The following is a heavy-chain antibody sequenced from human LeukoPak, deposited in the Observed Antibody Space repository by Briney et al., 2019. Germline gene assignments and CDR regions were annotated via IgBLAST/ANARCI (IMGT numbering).Heavy chain of an antibody. CDR3: AKGGESSSWYEFDY. J-gene: IGHJ4*02. V-gene: IGHV3-23*01. Sequence: GGSLRLSCAASGFTFSSYAMSWVRQAPGKGLEWVAVISGSGGSTYYADSVKGRFTISRDNSKNTLYLQMNSLRAEDTAVYYCAKGGESSSWYEFDYWGQGTLVTVSS. CDR1: GFTFSSYA. D-gene: IGHD6-13*01. CDR2: ISGSGGST.